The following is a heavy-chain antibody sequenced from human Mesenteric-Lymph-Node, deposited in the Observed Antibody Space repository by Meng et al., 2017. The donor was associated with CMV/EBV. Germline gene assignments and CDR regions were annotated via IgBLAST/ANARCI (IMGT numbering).Heavy chain of an antibody. CDR3: ARTGGLDYSNSRGDYYYGMDV. J-gene: IGHJ6*02. CDR1: GGTFSSYA. CDR2: IIPIFGTA. Sequence: SVKVSCKASGGTFSSYAISWVRQAPGQGLEWMGGIIPIFGTANYAQKFQGRATITTDESTSTAYMELSSLRSEDTAVYYCARTGGLDYSNSRGDYYYGMDVWGQGTTVTVSS. D-gene: IGHD4-11*01. V-gene: IGHV1-69*05.